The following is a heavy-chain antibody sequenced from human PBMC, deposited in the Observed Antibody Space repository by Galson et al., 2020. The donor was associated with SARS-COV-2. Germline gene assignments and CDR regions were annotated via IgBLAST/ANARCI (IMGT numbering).Heavy chain of an antibody. V-gene: IGHV4-59*08. D-gene: IGHD6-13*01. J-gene: IGHJ4*02. CDR2: IYYSRST. CDR3: ARLDLDSSSWYAYFDY. CDR1: GGSISSYS. Sequence: SETLSLTCTVSGGSISSYSWSWIRQPPGKGLEWLGYIYYSRSTNYNPALKSRVTISVDTSKNQFSLKLSSVTAADTAVYYCARLDLDSSSWYAYFDYWGQGTLVTVSS.